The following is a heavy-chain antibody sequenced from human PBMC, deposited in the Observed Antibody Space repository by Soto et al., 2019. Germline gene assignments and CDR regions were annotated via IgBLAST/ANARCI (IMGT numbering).Heavy chain of an antibody. V-gene: IGHV3-30*18. D-gene: IGHD6-19*01. CDR1: GFTFSSYG. J-gene: IGHJ4*02. CDR2: ISYDGSNK. Sequence: QVQLVESGGGVVQPGRSLRLSCAASGFTFSSYGMHWVRQAPGKGLEWVAVISYDGSNKYYADSVKGRFTISRDNSKNTLDLQMNSLGAGDTAVYYCAKVPLSVQWLGLGHWGQGTLVTFSS. CDR3: AKVPLSVQWLGLGH.